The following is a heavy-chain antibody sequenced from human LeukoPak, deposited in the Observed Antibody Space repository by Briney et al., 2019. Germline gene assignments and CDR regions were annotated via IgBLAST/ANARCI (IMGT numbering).Heavy chain of an antibody. CDR3: AKRGDIPAAVGLYYFDY. J-gene: IGHJ4*02. CDR2: ISVYNGNT. V-gene: IGHV1-18*01. Sequence: ASVKVSRKASGYTFTNYGISWVRQAPGQGLEWMGWISVYNGNTNYAQKLQGRVTMTTDTSTNTAYMELRSLRSDDTAVYYCAKRGDIPAAVGLYYFDYWGQGALVTVSS. D-gene: IGHD6-13*01. CDR1: GYTFTNYG.